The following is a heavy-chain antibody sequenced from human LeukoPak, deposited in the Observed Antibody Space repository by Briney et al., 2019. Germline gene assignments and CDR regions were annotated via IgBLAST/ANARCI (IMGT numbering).Heavy chain of an antibody. J-gene: IGHJ3*02. Sequence: SETLSLTCTVSGASISSYYWSWIRQPPGKGLEWNGHIFYTGSSNYNPSLKSRVTISLDRSKNQFSLRLTSVTAADTAVYYCVRASVESGGAFDIWGQGTMVTVSS. CDR1: GASISSYY. CDR2: IFYTGSS. V-gene: IGHV4-59*01. D-gene: IGHD2-15*01. CDR3: VRASVESGGAFDI.